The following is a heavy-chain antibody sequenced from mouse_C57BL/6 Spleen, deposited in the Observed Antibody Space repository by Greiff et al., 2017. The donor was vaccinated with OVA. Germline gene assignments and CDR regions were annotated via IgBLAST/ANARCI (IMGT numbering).Heavy chain of an antibody. V-gene: IGHV1-81*01. CDR1: GYTFTSYG. CDR2: IYPRSGNT. D-gene: IGHD4-1*01. Sequence: VQLQQSGAELARPGASVKLSCKASGYTFTSYGISWVKQRTGQGLEWIGEIYPRSGNTYYNEKFKGKATLTADKSSSTAYMELRSLTSEDSADYFCARSSFNWEMDYWGQGTSVTVSS. J-gene: IGHJ4*01. CDR3: ARSSFNWEMDY.